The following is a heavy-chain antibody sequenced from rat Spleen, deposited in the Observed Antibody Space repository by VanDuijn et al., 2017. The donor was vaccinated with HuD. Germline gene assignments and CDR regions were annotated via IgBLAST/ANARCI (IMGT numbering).Heavy chain of an antibody. J-gene: IGHJ2*01. Sequence: EVQLVESGGGLVQPGRSLKLSCAASGFTFGNYDMAWVRQAPTKGLEWVAAISPSGDSTYYRDSVKGRFTVSRDNAQNTLYLQMDSLRSEDTATYYCTTDGHTMGMAYWGQGVMVTVSS. CDR1: GFTFGNYD. D-gene: IGHD1-7*01. CDR2: ISPSGDST. V-gene: IGHV5-27*01. CDR3: TTDGHTMGMAY.